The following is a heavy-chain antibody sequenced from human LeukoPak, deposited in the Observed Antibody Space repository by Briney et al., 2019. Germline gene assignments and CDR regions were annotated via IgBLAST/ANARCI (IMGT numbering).Heavy chain of an antibody. CDR1: GFTFSSDA. CDR3: ARDQVTTVTTYWFDP. J-gene: IGHJ5*02. CDR2: ISGSGGRT. D-gene: IGHD4-17*01. Sequence: GGSLRLSCAASGFTFSSDAMSCVREAPGKGLEGVSGISGSGGRTYYADSVKGRFTISRDNSKNTLYLQMNSLRAEDTAVYYCARDQVTTVTTYWFDPWGQGTLVTVSS. V-gene: IGHV3-23*01.